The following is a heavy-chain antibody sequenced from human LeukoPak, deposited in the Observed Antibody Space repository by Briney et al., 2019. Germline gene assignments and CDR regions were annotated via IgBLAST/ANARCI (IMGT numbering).Heavy chain of an antibody. CDR2: INHSGST. J-gene: IGHJ5*02. CDR1: GGSFSGYY. V-gene: IGHV4-34*01. CDR3: ARGGGYNWFDP. Sequence: SETLSLTCAVYGGSFSGYYWSWIRQPPGKGLEWIGEINHSGSTNYNPSPKSRVTISVDTSKNQFSLKLRSVTAADTAVYYCARGGGYNWFDPWGQGTLVTVSS.